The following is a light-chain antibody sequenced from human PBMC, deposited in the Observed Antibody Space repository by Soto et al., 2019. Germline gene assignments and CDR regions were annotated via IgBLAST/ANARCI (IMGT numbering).Light chain of an antibody. J-gene: IGKJ1*01. CDR2: AAS. V-gene: IGKV3-20*01. Sequence: EIVLTQSPGTLSLSPGERATLSCRARQSVDSNYLGWYQQKPGQAPRLLIYAASSRATGIPDRFSGGGSGTDFTLTISRLEPEDFAVYYCQLYYSGMFGQGTKVEIK. CDR3: QLYYSGM. CDR1: QSVDSNY.